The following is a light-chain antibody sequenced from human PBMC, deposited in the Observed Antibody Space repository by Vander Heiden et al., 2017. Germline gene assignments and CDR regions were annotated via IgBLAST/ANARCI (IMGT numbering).Light chain of an antibody. CDR2: ATA. CDR3: QQHHQWPPYT. Sequence: EIVLTKSPATLSVSPGERAPLPCWASQSVISSFSWCQQKPGQTPRHLIYATATRATGIPARFSGSGSGTEFTLTISSLQSEDFAVYYCQQHHQWPPYTFGQGTKLEI. J-gene: IGKJ2*01. CDR1: QSVISS. V-gene: IGKV3-15*01.